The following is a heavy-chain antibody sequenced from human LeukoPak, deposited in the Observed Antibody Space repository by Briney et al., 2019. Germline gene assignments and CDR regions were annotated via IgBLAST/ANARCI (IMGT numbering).Heavy chain of an antibody. CDR3: ARDHGRSSHAFDI. CDR2: IIPIFGTA. CDR1: GGTFSSYA. J-gene: IGHJ3*02. Sequence: SVKVSCKASGGTFSSYAISWVRQAPGQGLEWMGGIIPIFGTANYAQKFQGRVTITTDESTSTAYMELSSLRSEDTAVYYCARDHGRSSHAFDIWGQGKMVTVSS. V-gene: IGHV1-69*05. D-gene: IGHD5-24*01.